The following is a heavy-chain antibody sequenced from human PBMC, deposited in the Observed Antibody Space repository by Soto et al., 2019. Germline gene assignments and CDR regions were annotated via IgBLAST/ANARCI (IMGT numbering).Heavy chain of an antibody. CDR1: GFTFSNAW. J-gene: IGHJ4*02. CDR2: IKSKTDGGTT. D-gene: IGHD1-1*01. V-gene: IGHV3-15*01. CDR3: TTALEPRGFFDY. Sequence: PGGSLRLSCAASGFTFSNAWMSWVRQAPGKGLEWVGRIKSKTDGGTTDYAAPVKGRFTISRDDSKNTLYLQMNSLKTEDTAVYYCTTALEPRGFFDYWGQGTLVTVSS.